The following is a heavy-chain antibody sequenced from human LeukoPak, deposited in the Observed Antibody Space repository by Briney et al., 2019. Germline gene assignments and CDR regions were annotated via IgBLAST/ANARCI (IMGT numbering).Heavy chain of an antibody. V-gene: IGHV3-74*01. J-gene: IGHJ4*02. D-gene: IGHD4-17*01. CDR3: ARARSYGDYVY. Sequence: GGSLRLSCAASGSTFSNSWMHWVRQAPGRGLVWVSRINSDGSSTGYADSVKDRFTISRDNAKNTLYLQMNSLRAEDTAVYYCARARSYGDYVYWGQGTLVTVSS. CDR2: INSDGSST. CDR1: GSTFSNSW.